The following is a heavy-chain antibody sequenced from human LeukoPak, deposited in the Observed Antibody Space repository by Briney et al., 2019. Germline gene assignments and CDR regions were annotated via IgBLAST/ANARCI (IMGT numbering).Heavy chain of an antibody. CDR2: ISGSSSYT. Sequence: PGGSLRLSCGAPGFTFSDYYMSWIRQAPGKGLERVSYISGSSSYTDYADSVKGRLTISRDNAKNSLYLQMNSLRAEDTAVYYCAKQYCSGGRCHFDYWGQGTLVTASS. CDR3: AKQYCSGGRCHFDY. J-gene: IGHJ4*02. V-gene: IGHV3-11*06. CDR1: GFTFSDYY. D-gene: IGHD2-15*01.